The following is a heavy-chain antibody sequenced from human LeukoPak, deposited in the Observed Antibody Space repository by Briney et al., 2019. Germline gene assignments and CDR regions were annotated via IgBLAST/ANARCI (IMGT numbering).Heavy chain of an antibody. D-gene: IGHD5-18*01. CDR2: ISAYNGNT. V-gene: IGHV1-18*01. J-gene: IGHJ4*02. CDR1: GYTFTSYG. CDR3: ARESNVDTAMDFDY. Sequence: VASVKVSCKASGYTFTSYGISWVRQAPGQGLEWMGWISAYNGNTNYAQKLQGRVTMTTDTSMSTAYMELRSLRSDDTAVYYCARESNVDTAMDFDYWGQGTLVTVSS.